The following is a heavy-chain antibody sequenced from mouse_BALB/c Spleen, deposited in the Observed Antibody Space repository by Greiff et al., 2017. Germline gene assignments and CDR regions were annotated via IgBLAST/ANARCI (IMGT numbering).Heavy chain of an antibody. CDR1: GYAFSSYW. Sequence: QVQLKESGAELVRPGSSVKISCKASGYAFSSYWMNWVKQRPGQGLEWIGQIYPGDGDTNYNGKFKGKATLTADKSSSTAYMQLSSLTSEDSAVYFCARFITPCYFDYWGQGTTLTVSS. V-gene: IGHV1-80*01. D-gene: IGHD1-1*01. CDR3: ARFITPCYFDY. J-gene: IGHJ2*01. CDR2: IYPGDGDT.